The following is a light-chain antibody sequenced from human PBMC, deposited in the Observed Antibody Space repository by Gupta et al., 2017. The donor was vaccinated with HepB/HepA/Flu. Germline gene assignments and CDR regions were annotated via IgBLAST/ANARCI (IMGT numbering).Light chain of an antibody. V-gene: IGKV3-11*01. Sequence: EIVLTQSPATLSLSPGVRATLSCRASQSVGSYLAWYQQKPGQAPRLLIYDASNRATGIPARFSGSGSGTDFTLTISSLEPEDFAVYYCHQRSDWPITFGQGTRLQIK. CDR3: HQRSDWPIT. CDR1: QSVGSY. CDR2: DAS. J-gene: IGKJ5*01.